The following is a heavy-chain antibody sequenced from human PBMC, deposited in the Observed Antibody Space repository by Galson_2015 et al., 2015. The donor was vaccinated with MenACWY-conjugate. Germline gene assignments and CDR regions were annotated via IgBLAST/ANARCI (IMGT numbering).Heavy chain of an antibody. D-gene: IGHD2-15*01. J-gene: IGHJ4*02. CDR3: ARVVPAALFDS. CDR2: IYYSGST. Sequence: ETLSLTCTVSGGSISSSSYYWGWIRQPPGKGLEWIGSIYYSGSTYYNPSLKSRVTISVDTSKNQFSLNLTSVTAADTAIYYCARVVPAALFDSWGQGILVTVSS. V-gene: IGHV4-39*07. CDR1: GGSISSSSYY.